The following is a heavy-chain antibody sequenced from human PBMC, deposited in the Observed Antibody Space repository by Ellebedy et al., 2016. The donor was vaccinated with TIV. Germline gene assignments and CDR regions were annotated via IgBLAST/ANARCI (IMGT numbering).Heavy chain of an antibody. J-gene: IGHJ5*02. V-gene: IGHV1-2*02. CDR2: INPNSGAT. CDR1: GYTFTDYY. D-gene: IGHD3-9*01. Sequence: AASVQVSCKASGYTFTDYYLHWLRQAPGQGLEWMGWINPNSGATQYAQILQGRVTMTRDTSINTAYMGLSWLTSDDTAIYYCARVTDDILPTHPESVGWFDPWGQGTLVTVSS. CDR3: ARVTDDILPTHPESVGWFDP.